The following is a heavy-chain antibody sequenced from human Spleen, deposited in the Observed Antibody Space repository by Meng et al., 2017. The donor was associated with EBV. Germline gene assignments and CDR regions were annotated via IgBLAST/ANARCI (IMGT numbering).Heavy chain of an antibody. CDR3: AKGKNYISRAGLDY. J-gene: IGHJ4*02. D-gene: IGHD3-16*01. V-gene: IGHV3-23*04. Sequence: GHLGESGGGLEQTGGSLRLSCGASGFSFDHYAMCWVRQAPGKGLEWVSGISGNGDITNYADTVTGRFTISRDNSKNILFLHMSSLRDEDTAVYFCAKGKNYISRAGLDYWGQGTLVTVSS. CDR1: GFSFDHYA. CDR2: ISGNGDIT.